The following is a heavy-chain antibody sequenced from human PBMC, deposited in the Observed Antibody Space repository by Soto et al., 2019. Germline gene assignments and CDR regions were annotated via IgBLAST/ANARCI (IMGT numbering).Heavy chain of an antibody. CDR1: GGSIRSYY. CDR2: IYYSGSP. D-gene: IGHD3-10*01. Sequence: SETLSLTCTVSGGSIRSYYWSWFRQPPGKALEWIGYIYYSGSPNYNPSLKSRVTISVDTSKNQVSLKLGSVTAADTAVYYCAREELQDYYGSGSFLYWGQGILVTV. CDR3: AREELQDYYGSGSFLY. V-gene: IGHV4-59*12. J-gene: IGHJ4*02.